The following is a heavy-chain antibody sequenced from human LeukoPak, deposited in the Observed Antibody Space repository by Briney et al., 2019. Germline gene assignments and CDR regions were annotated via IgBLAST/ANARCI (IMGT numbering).Heavy chain of an antibody. Sequence: PSETLSLTCAVYGGSFSGYYWSWIRQPPGKGLEWIGEINHSGSTNYNPSLKSRVTISVDTSKNQFSLKLSSVTAADTAVYYCARVSPVWYDFWSGYYYYYGMDVWGRGTTVTVSS. D-gene: IGHD3-3*01. V-gene: IGHV4-34*01. CDR2: INHSGST. CDR3: ARVSPVWYDFWSGYYYYYGMDV. J-gene: IGHJ6*02. CDR1: GGSFSGYY.